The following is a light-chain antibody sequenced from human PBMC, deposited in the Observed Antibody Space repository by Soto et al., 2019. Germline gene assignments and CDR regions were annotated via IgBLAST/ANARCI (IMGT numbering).Light chain of an antibody. CDR1: QSVGNN. V-gene: IGKV3-15*01. J-gene: IGKJ3*01. CDR3: QQYNKLPLFT. Sequence: EILMTQSPATLSVSPGERATLSCRASQSVGNNLAWYQQRPAQAPRLLIYGASTRATGIPARFSGSGSGTAGTLTINSLESADFGLYYCQQYNKLPLFTFGPGTRVDI. CDR2: GAS.